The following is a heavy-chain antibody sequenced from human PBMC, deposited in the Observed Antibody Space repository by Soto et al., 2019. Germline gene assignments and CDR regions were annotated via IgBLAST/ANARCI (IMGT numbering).Heavy chain of an antibody. CDR1: GGSISSGGYY. D-gene: IGHD3-10*01. J-gene: IGHJ5*02. Sequence: SETLSLTCTVSGGSISSGGYYWSWIRQHPGKGLEWIGYIYYSGSTYYNPSLKSRVTISVDTSKNQFSLKLSSVTAADTAVYYCARWGSGSYYTNWFDPWGQGTLVTVSS. CDR3: ARWGSGSYYTNWFDP. CDR2: IYYSGST. V-gene: IGHV4-31*03.